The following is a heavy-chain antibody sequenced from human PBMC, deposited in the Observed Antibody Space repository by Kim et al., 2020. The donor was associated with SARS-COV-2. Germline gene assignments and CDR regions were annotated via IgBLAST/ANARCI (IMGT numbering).Heavy chain of an antibody. D-gene: IGHD2-21*02. Sequence: YADPVKGRFTSSSDNAKNSLYLHMNSLRPEDTALYYCTRDMIGDVDAFDIWGQGTMVTVSS. J-gene: IGHJ3*02. CDR3: TRDMIGDVDAFDI. V-gene: IGHV3-9*01.